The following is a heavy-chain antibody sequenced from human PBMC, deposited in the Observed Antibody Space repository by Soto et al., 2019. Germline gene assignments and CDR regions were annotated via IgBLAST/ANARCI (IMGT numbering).Heavy chain of an antibody. CDR3: AREITGTTWGEGWFDP. V-gene: IGHV4-30-4*01. CDR1: GGSISSGDYY. CDR2: IYYSGST. Sequence: QVQLQESGPGLVKPSQTLSLTCTVSGGSISSGDYYWSWIRQPPGKGLEWIGYIYYSGSTNYNPSLKSRVTMSVDTSKNQFSLKLSSVTAADTAVYYCAREITGTTWGEGWFDPWGQGTLVTVSS. D-gene: IGHD1-7*01. J-gene: IGHJ5*02.